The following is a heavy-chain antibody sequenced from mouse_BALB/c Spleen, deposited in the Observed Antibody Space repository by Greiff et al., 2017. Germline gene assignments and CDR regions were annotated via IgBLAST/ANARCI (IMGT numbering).Heavy chain of an antibody. CDR1: GFSLTGYG. Sequence: QVQLQQSGPGLVAPSQSLSITCTVSGFSLTGYGVNWVRQPPGKGLEWLGMIWGDGSTDYNSALKSRLSISKDNSKSQVFLKMNSLQTDDTARYYCARDPYDGYAAMDYWGQGTSVTVSS. V-gene: IGHV2-6-7*01. D-gene: IGHD2-3*01. J-gene: IGHJ4*01. CDR3: ARDPYDGYAAMDY. CDR2: IWGDGST.